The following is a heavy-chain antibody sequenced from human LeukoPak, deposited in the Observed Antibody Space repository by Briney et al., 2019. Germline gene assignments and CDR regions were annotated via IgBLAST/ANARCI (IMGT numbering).Heavy chain of an antibody. CDR2: IYYSGST. CDR3: ARGSYSGSYYVHY. V-gene: IGHV4-61*01. CDR1: GGSVSSGSYY. J-gene: IGHJ4*02. Sequence: SETLSLTCTVSGGSVSSGSYYWSWIRQPPGKGLEWIGYIYYSGSTNYNPSLKSRVTISVDTSKNQFSLKLSSVTAADTAVYYCARGSYSGSYYVHYWGQGTLVIVSS. D-gene: IGHD1-26*01.